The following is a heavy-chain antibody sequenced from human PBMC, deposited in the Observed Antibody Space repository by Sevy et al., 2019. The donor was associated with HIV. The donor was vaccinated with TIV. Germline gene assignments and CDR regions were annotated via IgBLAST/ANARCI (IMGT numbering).Heavy chain of an antibody. D-gene: IGHD2-2*01. J-gene: IGHJ4*02. V-gene: IGHV1-18*01. CDR3: ARVRSAAKNGEFDY. Sequence: ASVKVSCKASGYTFTSYGISWVRQAPGQGLEWMGWISAYNGNTNYAQKLQGRVTMTTDTSTSTAYMELRSLRSDDTAVYYCARVRSAAKNGEFDYWGLGTLVTVSS. CDR2: ISAYNGNT. CDR1: GYTFTSYG.